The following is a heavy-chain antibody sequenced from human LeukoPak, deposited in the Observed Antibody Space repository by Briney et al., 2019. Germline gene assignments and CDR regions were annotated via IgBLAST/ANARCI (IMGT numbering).Heavy chain of an antibody. CDR3: AREGGRDYDFGSAYPNWFDP. J-gene: IGHJ5*02. CDR1: GGTFSSYA. CDR2: IIPSFGIA. D-gene: IGHD3-3*01. Sequence: SVKVSCKASGGTFSSYAISWVRQAPGPGLEWMGRIIPSFGIANYAQKFQGRVTITADKSTSTVYMKLSSLRSEDTAVYYCAREGGRDYDFGSAYPNWFDPWGKETLFPV. V-gene: IGHV1-69*04.